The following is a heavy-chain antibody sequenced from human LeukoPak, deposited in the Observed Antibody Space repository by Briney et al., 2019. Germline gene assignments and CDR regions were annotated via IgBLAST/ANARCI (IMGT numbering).Heavy chain of an antibody. CDR1: GGSISSSSYY. CDR3: ARGAPRDYGMDV. V-gene: IGHV4-39*01. Sequence: SETLSLTCTVSGGSISSSSYYWGWIRQPPGKGLEWIGSIYYSGSTYHNPSLKSRVTISVDTSKNQFSLKLSSVTAADTAVYYCARGAPRDYGMDVWGQGTTVTVSS. J-gene: IGHJ6*02. CDR2: IYYSGST.